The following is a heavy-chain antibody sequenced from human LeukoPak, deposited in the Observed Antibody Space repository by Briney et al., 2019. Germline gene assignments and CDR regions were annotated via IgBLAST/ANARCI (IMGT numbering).Heavy chain of an antibody. J-gene: IGHJ3*02. D-gene: IGHD5-12*01. Sequence: ASVKVSCKASGGTFSSYPFTWVRQAPGQGREWVGEITPIFGAANYAQTFQGRVTITADASTSTAYMELSRLRSEDTAVYYRARGGDVDIVATNAFDIWGQGTMVTVSS. CDR1: GGTFSSYP. CDR3: ARGGDVDIVATNAFDI. CDR2: ITPIFGAA. V-gene: IGHV1-69*13.